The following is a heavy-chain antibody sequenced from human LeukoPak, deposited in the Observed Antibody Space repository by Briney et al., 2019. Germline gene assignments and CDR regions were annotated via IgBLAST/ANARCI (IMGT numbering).Heavy chain of an antibody. Sequence: SGGSLRLSCAASGFTFTYYAMHWVRQAPGKGLELVALISYDGSRQYYTDSVKGRFIISRDDSKNTVYLQMNSLGVDDTALYYCARGPDPVVRGPRRAFDLWGQGTMVTVSS. CDR2: ISYDGSRQ. CDR1: GFTFTYYA. CDR3: ARGPDPVVRGPRRAFDL. V-gene: IGHV3-30-3*01. D-gene: IGHD3-10*01. J-gene: IGHJ3*01.